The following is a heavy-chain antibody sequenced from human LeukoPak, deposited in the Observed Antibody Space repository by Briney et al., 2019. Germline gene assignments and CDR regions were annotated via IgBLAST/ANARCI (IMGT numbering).Heavy chain of an antibody. J-gene: IGHJ4*02. V-gene: IGHV4-34*01. CDR3: AGGQPIVGVPAAQYYFDY. D-gene: IGHD2-2*01. CDR1: GGSFSGYY. Sequence: PSETLSLTCAVYGGSFSGYYWSWIRQPPGKGLEWIGEINHSGSTNYNPSLKSRVTISVDTSKNQFSLKLSSVTAADTAVYYCAGGQPIVGVPAAQYYFDYWGQGTLVTVSS. CDR2: INHSGST.